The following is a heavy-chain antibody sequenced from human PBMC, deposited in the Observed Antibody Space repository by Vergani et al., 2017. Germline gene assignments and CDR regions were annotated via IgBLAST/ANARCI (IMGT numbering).Heavy chain of an antibody. CDR1: RAYDGSGGDY. V-gene: IGHV4-31*03. CDR3: ARQKDYYMDV. J-gene: IGHJ6*03. Sequence: QVQLQESGPGLVTASQSLSLLCSVSRAYDGSGGDYWTWVRQRPGMGLDWSGYIYYSGTTYYNPSLESRLTISLDTSENHLSLKLTSVTDADTAVYYCARQKDYYMDVWGKGTTVTVS. CDR2: IYYSGTT.